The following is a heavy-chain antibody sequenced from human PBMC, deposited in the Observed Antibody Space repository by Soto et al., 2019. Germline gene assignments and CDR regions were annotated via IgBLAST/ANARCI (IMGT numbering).Heavy chain of an antibody. CDR1: GYTCTNYW. CDR2: IYPGDSDT. CDR3: ARYPTLTDYFFQGMDV. Sequence: GESLKSSCKGSGYTCTNYWIFWVRQIPVKGLEWMGIIYPGDSDTRYSPSFQGQVTISADRSISTAYLQWSSLKASDTGMYYCARYPTLTDYFFQGMDVLGHGTTVTVYS. V-gene: IGHV5-51*01. D-gene: IGHD4-17*01. J-gene: IGHJ6*02.